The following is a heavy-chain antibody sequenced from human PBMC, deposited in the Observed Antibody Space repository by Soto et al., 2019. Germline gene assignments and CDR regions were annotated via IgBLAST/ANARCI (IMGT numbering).Heavy chain of an antibody. D-gene: IGHD6-13*01. J-gene: IGHJ6*02. V-gene: IGHV3-53*02. CDR2: IYSSGDT. Sequence: EVQLVETGGGLIQPGGSLRLTCAASGFSVGANYMSWVRQAPGQGLEWVSVIYSSGDTNYADSVKGRFTISRDISKNALFLQMNSLRGDDTAVYYCARYKYRNSWSMYHYYGLDAWGQGTTVTVSS. CDR1: GFSVGANY. CDR3: ARYKYRNSWSMYHYYGLDA.